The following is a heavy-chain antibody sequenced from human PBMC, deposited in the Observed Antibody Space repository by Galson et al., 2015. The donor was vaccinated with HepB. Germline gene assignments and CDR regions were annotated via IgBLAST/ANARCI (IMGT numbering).Heavy chain of an antibody. D-gene: IGHD4-17*01. CDR3: ARGTSSGRGLRGYYYYYMDV. Sequence: SLRLSCAASGFNFRTYWMTWVRQAPGKGLEWVANIKQDGSEKYYVDSVKGRFTISRDNAKNSLYLLMSSLRGEDTAVYYCARGTSSGRGLRGYYYYYMDVWGKGTTVTVSS. J-gene: IGHJ6*03. V-gene: IGHV3-7*01. CDR2: IKQDGSEK. CDR1: GFNFRTYW.